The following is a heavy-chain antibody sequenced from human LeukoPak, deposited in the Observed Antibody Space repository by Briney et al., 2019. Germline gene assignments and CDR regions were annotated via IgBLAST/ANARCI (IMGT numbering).Heavy chain of an antibody. Sequence: PGGSLRLSCAASGFTFSSYEMNWVRQAPGKGLEWVSYISSSGSSIYYADSVKGRFTISRDNAKNSLYLQINSLRAEDTAVYYCAKVQWLVQSYYYYYMDVWGKGTTVTISS. J-gene: IGHJ6*03. CDR3: AKVQWLVQSYYYYYMDV. D-gene: IGHD6-19*01. CDR1: GFTFSSYE. V-gene: IGHV3-48*03. CDR2: ISSSGSSI.